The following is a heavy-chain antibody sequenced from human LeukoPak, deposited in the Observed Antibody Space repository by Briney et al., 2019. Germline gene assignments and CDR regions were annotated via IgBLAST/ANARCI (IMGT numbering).Heavy chain of an antibody. V-gene: IGHV1-2*02. Sequence: SVKVSCKASGHTFTGYYMHWVRQAPGQGLEWMGWINANSGDTNYAQKFQGRVTMTRDTSISTAYMELSRLRSDDTAVYYCAGGFSELPGYGDWGQGTLVTVSS. J-gene: IGHJ4*02. CDR2: INANSGDT. CDR3: AGGFSELPGYGD. CDR1: GHTFTGYY. D-gene: IGHD1-26*01.